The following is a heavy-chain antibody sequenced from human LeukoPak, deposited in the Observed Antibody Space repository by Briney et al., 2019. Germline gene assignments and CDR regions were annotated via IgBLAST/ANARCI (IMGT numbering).Heavy chain of an antibody. CDR3: ARHPNYYGSSCSFDY. CDR2: ISAYNGIT. Sequence: ASVRVSCKASVYTLTRYGVSGVRQAPGQGLEWMGWISAYNGITNYAQKIQGRVTMTTDTSTSTAYMELRSVRSDDTAVYYCARHPNYYGSSCSFDYWGQGTLVTVTS. V-gene: IGHV1-18*01. J-gene: IGHJ4*02. CDR1: VYTLTRYG. D-gene: IGHD3-22*01.